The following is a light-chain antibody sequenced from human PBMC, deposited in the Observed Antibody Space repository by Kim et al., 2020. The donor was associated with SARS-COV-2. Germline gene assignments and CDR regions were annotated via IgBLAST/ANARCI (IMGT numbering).Light chain of an antibody. J-gene: IGLJ3*02. Sequence: QSVLTQPPSVSAPPGQKVTISCSGSSSNIGNNYVSWYQQLPGTAPKLLIYDNNKRPSGIPDRFSGSKSGTSATLGITGLQTGDEADYYCGTWDSSLSADWVFGGGTQLTVL. CDR3: GTWDSSLSADWV. V-gene: IGLV1-51*01. CDR1: SSNIGNNY. CDR2: DNN.